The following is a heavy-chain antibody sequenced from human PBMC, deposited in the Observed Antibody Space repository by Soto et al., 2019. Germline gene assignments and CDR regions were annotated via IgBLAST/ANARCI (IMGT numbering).Heavy chain of an antibody. J-gene: IGHJ4*02. V-gene: IGHV3-48*02. Sequence: DVQVVESGGGLVQPGGSLRLSCGASGFTFSSYSMNWVRQAPGKGLEWISYITNGGTTIYYADSVKGRFTISRDNAKNSLYLHMNSLRDDDTAVYYCATPVVRFLEWTTDYWGQGTLVTVSS. CDR1: GFTFSSYS. D-gene: IGHD3-3*01. CDR2: ITNGGTTI. CDR3: ATPVVRFLEWTTDY.